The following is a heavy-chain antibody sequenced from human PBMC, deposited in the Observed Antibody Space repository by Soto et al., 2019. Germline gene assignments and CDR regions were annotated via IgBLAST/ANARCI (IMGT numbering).Heavy chain of an antibody. CDR2: IYYSGST. V-gene: IGHV4-31*03. J-gene: IGHJ4*02. CDR3: ASNIVATLGFDY. Sequence: PSETLSLTCTVSGGSISSGGYYWSWIRQHPGKGLEWIGYIYYSGSTYYNPSLKSRVTISVDTSKNQFSLKLSSVTAADTAVYYCASNIVATLGFDYSGQGTLVTVSS. D-gene: IGHD5-12*01. CDR1: GGSISSGGYY.